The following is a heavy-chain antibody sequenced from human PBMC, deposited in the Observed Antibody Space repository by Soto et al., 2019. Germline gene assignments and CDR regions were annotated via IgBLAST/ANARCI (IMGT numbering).Heavy chain of an antibody. D-gene: IGHD2-2*01. J-gene: IGHJ6*02. Sequence: PGGSLRLSCATSGFTFSVHYMTWIRQAPGKGLEFISYISPGGRYTNYGDSVKGRFTISRDNSKNTLYLQMNSLRAEDTAVYYCARDFKYPYYYYGMDVWGQGTTVTVSS. CDR2: ISPGGRYT. CDR1: GFTFSVHY. V-gene: IGHV3-11*06. CDR3: ARDFKYPYYYYGMDV.